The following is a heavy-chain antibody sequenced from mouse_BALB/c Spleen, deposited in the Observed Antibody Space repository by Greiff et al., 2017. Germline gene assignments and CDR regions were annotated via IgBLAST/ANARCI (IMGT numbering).Heavy chain of an antibody. D-gene: IGHD2-4*01. Sequence: EVKLVESGGGLVQPGGSRKLSCAASGFTFSSFGMHWVRQAPEKGLEWVAYISSGSSTIYYADTVKGRFTISRDNPKNTLFLQMTSLRSEDTAMYYCARRGSTMITTREYYYAMDYWGQGTSVTVSS. J-gene: IGHJ4*01. CDR2: ISSGSSTI. CDR1: GFTFSSFG. V-gene: IGHV5-17*02. CDR3: ARRGSTMITTREYYYAMDY.